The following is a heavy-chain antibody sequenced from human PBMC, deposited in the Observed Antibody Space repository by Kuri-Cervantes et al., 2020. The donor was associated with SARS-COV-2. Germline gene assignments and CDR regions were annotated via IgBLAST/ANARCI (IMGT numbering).Heavy chain of an antibody. CDR3: ARGRRYYDSSGYLYY. V-gene: IGHV4-39*07. D-gene: IGHD3-22*01. Sequence: GSLRLSCTVSGGSISSSSYYWGWIRQPPGKGLEWIGEINHSGSTNYNPSLKSRVTKSVDTSKNQFSLKLSSVTAADTAVYYCARGRRYYDSSGYLYYWGQGTLVTVSS. CDR2: INHSGST. CDR1: GGSISSSSYY. J-gene: IGHJ4*02.